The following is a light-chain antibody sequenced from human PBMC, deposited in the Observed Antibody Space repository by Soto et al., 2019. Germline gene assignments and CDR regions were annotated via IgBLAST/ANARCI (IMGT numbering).Light chain of an antibody. J-gene: IGKJ4*01. V-gene: IGKV3-15*01. CDR3: RHDSNEPPQT. Sequence: EIVLIKSTSSMSLVPGEIATLACSVSESVGSNLAWYQQKPGQVPRLIIFGAYSRATGTPVRFSGSGFGTDFTLTISSRQSEDFAVYYYRHDSNEPPQTFGGGTKVDI. CDR1: ESVGSN. CDR2: GAY.